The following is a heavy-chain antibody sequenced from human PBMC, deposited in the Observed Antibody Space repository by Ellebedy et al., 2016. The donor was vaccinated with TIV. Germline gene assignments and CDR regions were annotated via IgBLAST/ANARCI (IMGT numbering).Heavy chain of an antibody. CDR2: INAGNGNT. CDR1: GYTFTSYA. V-gene: IGHV1-3*01. Sequence: ASVKVSXKASGYTFTSYAMHWVRQAPGQRLEWMGWINAGNGNTKYSQKFQGRVTITRDTSASTAYMELSSLRSEDTAVYYCARLQVGANGMDVWGQGTTVTVSS. J-gene: IGHJ6*02. CDR3: ARLQVGANGMDV. D-gene: IGHD1-26*01.